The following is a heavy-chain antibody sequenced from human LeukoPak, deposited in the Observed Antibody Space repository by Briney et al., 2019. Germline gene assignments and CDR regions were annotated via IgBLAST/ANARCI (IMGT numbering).Heavy chain of an antibody. J-gene: IGHJ4*02. CDR3: ARDLDSSGWYDYFDY. D-gene: IGHD6-19*01. Sequence: PGGSLRLSCAASGFTFSSYSMNWVRQAPGKGLEWVSSISSSSSYIYYADSVKGRFTISRDNAKNSLYLQMNSLRAEDTAVYYCARDLDSSGWYDYFDYWGQGTLVTVSS. CDR2: ISSSSSYI. V-gene: IGHV3-21*01. CDR1: GFTFSSYS.